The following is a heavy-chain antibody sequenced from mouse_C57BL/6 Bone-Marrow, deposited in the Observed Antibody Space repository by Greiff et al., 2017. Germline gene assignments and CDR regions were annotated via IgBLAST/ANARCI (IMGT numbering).Heavy chain of an antibody. V-gene: IGHV1-64*01. CDR2: IHPNSGST. J-gene: IGHJ1*03. Sequence: QVQLQQPGAELVKPGASVKLSCKASGYTFTSYWMHWVKQRPGQGLEWIGMIHPNSGSTNYNEKFKSKATLTVDKSSSTAYMQLSSLTSEDSAVYYCARSRYCPWCFDVWGTGTTVTVSS. CDR3: ARSRYCPWCFDV. CDR1: GYTFTSYW. D-gene: IGHD1-1*01.